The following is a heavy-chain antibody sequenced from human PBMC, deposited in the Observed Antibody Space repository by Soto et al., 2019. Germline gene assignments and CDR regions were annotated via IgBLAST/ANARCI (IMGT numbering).Heavy chain of an antibody. CDR2: ISSSSSYI. Sequence: KPGGSLRLSCAASGFTFSSYSMNWVRQAPGKGLEWVSSISSSSSYIYYADSVKGQFTISRDNAKNSLYLQMNSLRAEDTAVYYCARDLAGRWFGELLDYYYYYGMDVWGQGTTVTVSS. D-gene: IGHD3-10*01. J-gene: IGHJ6*02. CDR3: ARDLAGRWFGELLDYYYYYGMDV. CDR1: GFTFSSYS. V-gene: IGHV3-21*01.